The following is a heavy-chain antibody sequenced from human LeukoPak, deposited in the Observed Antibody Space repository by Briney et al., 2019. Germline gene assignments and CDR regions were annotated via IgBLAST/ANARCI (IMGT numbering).Heavy chain of an antibody. J-gene: IGHJ4*02. CDR3: ARRYRCGGDCYRFDY. Sequence: NPGGSLRLSCAGSGFSFSSFWMSWVRQAPGKGLEWVANINQDGSEKYYVDSVKGRFTISRDNAEKSLDLQMNSLRAEDTAVYYCARRYRCGGDCYRFDYWGQGTLVMVSS. D-gene: IGHD2-21*02. V-gene: IGHV3-7*01. CDR2: INQDGSEK. CDR1: GFSFSSFW.